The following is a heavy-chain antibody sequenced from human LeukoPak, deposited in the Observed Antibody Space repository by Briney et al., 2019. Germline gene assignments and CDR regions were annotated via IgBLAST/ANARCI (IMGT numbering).Heavy chain of an antibody. D-gene: IGHD2-21*01. V-gene: IGHV1-69*02. J-gene: IGHJ4*02. CDR3: ASKGDTYCGGDCYSN. Sequence: SVKVSCKASGGTFSSYTISWVRQAPGQGLEWMGRIIPILGIANYAQKFQGRVTITADKSTSTAYMELSSLRSEDTAVYYCASKGDTYCGGDCYSNWGQGTLVTVSA. CDR1: GGTFSSYT. CDR2: IIPILGIA.